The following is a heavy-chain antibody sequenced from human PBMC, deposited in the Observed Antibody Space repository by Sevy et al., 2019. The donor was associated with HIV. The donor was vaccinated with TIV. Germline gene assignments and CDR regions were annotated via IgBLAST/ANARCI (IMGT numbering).Heavy chain of an antibody. CDR3: ARMKFWNGYFDY. V-gene: IGHV4-30-4*01. CDR2: IYYSGRT. Sequence: SETLSLTCSVSGGSISNADYYWSWIRQPPGKGLEWIGYIYYSGRTYYYPSLKSRISISVDTSRNQFSLSLDSVTAADTAVYYCARMKFWNGYFDYWGQGTLVTVSS. CDR1: GGSISNADYY. D-gene: IGHD3-3*01. J-gene: IGHJ4*02.